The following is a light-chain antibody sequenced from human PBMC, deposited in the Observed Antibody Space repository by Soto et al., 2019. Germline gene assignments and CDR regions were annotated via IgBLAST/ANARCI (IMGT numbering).Light chain of an antibody. CDR2: GGS. Sequence: EIVMTQSPATLSVPPGDSATFSCRASKSVRSDLAWYQQKPGQAPRLLIYGGSIRAADIPDRFSGSGSGTEFTLTISTLQSEDFAVYYCQRYNDWPTITFGQGTRLEIK. CDR3: QRYNDWPTIT. J-gene: IGKJ5*01. V-gene: IGKV3-15*01. CDR1: KSVRSD.